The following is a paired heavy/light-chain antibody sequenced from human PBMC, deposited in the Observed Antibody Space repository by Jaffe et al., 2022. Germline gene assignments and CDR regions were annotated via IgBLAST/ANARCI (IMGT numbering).Light chain of an antibody. V-gene: IGLV1-36*01. Sequence: QSVLTQPPSVSGAPSQRVTISCSGSSSNIGNNAVNWYQQVPGKAPKLLIYYDDLLPSGVSGRFSGSKSGTSVSLAISGLQSEDEADYYCASWDDSLNGRVFGGGTRLTGL. J-gene: IGLJ3*02. CDR3: ASWDDSLNGRV. CDR1: SSNIGNNA. CDR2: YDD.
Heavy chain of an antibody. CDR1: GFTFSDYS. CDR3: ARDEIDCGGGSCSDY. J-gene: IGHJ4*02. V-gene: IGHV3-48*01. Sequence: EVQLVQSGGGLVQPGGSLRLSCVASGFTFSDYSMNWVRQAPGKGLEWVSYISSSNSTILYADSVKGRFTISRDNAKRSLYLQMNSLRAEDTAVYYCARDEIDCGGGSCSDYWGQGSLVTVSS. D-gene: IGHD2-15*01. CDR2: ISSSNSTI.